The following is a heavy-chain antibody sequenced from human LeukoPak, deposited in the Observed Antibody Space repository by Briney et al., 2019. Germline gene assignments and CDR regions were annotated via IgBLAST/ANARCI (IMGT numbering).Heavy chain of an antibody. D-gene: IGHD5-18*01. Sequence: GGSLRLSCAASGFTFSNYAMYWVRQAPGKGLEWVAPISHDGSNKDYADSVKGRFTISRDNSKNTLYLQMNSLRAEDTAVYYCARGREGYSYDDAFDIWGQGTMVTVSS. CDR3: ARGREGYSYDDAFDI. J-gene: IGHJ3*02. CDR2: ISHDGSNK. CDR1: GFTFSNYA. V-gene: IGHV3-30-3*01.